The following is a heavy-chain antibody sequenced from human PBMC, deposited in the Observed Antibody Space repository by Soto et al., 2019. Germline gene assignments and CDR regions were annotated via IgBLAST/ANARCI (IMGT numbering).Heavy chain of an antibody. V-gene: IGHV3-33*01. CDR2: IWYDGSNK. Sequence: GGSLRLSCAASGFTFSSYGMHWVRQAPGKGLEWVAVIWYDGSNKYYAESVKGRFTISRDNSKNTLYLQMNSLRAEDTAVYYCARDLTIFGVATAPSPVFDPWGQGTLVTVSS. CDR1: GFTFSSYG. J-gene: IGHJ5*02. CDR3: ARDLTIFGVATAPSPVFDP. D-gene: IGHD3-3*01.